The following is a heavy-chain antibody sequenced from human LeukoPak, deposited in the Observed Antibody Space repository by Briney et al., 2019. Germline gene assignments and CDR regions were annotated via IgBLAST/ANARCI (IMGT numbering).Heavy chain of an antibody. Sequence: SETLSLTCSVSDGSISSSSWSWIRQPPGKGLEWIGYIYHSGSTNYNPSLKSRVTISVDTSKNQFSLNLTSVTAADTAVYYCAKPTYYYDTSGNDYENYFALWGQEPLVPVPS. CDR1: DGSISSSS. J-gene: IGHJ4*02. V-gene: IGHV4-59*01. CDR2: IYHSGST. D-gene: IGHD3-22*01. CDR3: AKPTYYYDTSGNDYENYFAL.